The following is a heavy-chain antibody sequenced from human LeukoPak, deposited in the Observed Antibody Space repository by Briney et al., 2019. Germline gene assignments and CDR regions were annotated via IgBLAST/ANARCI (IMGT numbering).Heavy chain of an antibody. CDR1: GYTFTSYA. CDR2: INAGNGNT. D-gene: IGHD6-19*01. Sequence: GASVKVSCKASGYTFTSYAMHWVSQAPGQRLEWMGWINAGNGNTKYSQKFQGRVTITRDTSASTAYMELSSLRSEDTAVYYCARERYSSGWYTEYFQHWGQGTLFTVSS. J-gene: IGHJ1*01. V-gene: IGHV1-3*01. CDR3: ARERYSSGWYTEYFQH.